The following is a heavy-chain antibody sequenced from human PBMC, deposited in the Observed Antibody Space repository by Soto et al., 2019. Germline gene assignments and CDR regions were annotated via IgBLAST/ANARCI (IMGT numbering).Heavy chain of an antibody. J-gene: IGHJ5*02. Sequence: GWSLRLSCAASGFTFSSYGMHWVRQAPGKGLEWVAVIWYDGSNKYYADSVKGRFTISRDNSKNTLYLQMNSLRAEDTAVYYCARAKAVVATMVYNWFDAWGQGTLVTVSP. CDR2: IWYDGSNK. D-gene: IGHD5-12*01. CDR3: ARAKAVVATMVYNWFDA. CDR1: GFTFSSYG. V-gene: IGHV3-33*01.